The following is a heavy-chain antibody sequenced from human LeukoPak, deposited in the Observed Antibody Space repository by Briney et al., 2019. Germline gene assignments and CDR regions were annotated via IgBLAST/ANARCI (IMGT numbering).Heavy chain of an antibody. CDR2: ISSSSSTI. Sequence: GGSLRLSCAASGFTFSSYSMNWVRQAPGKGLEWVSYISSSSSTIYYADSVKGRFTISRDNAKNTLYLQMNSLRAEDTAVYYCAKEMITFGGAADAFDIWGQGTMVTVSS. V-gene: IGHV3-48*04. D-gene: IGHD3-16*01. CDR1: GFTFSSYS. J-gene: IGHJ3*02. CDR3: AKEMITFGGAADAFDI.